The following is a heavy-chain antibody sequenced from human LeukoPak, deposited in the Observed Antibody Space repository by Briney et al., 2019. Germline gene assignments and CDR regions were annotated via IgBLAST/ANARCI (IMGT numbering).Heavy chain of an antibody. CDR2: ISYDGSNR. D-gene: IGHD2-15*01. V-gene: IGHV3-30*03. J-gene: IGHJ6*03. Sequence: GRSLRLSCAASGFTFNYYVMHWVRQAPGKGLEWVSFISYDGSNRYYADSVKGRFTISRDNSKNTLYLQMNSLRAEDTAVYYCAEGPDFGYCSGGSCYYMDVWGKGTTVTVSS. CDR3: AEGPDFGYCSGGSCYYMDV. CDR1: GFTFNYYV.